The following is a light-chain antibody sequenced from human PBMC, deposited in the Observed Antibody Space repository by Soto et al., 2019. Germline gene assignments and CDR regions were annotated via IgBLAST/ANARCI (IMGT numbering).Light chain of an antibody. V-gene: IGLV2-23*02. CDR3: CSYAGSSSSI. CDR1: SSDVGTYNL. J-gene: IGLJ1*01. CDR2: AVT. Sequence: QSVLTQPASVSGSPGQSITISCSRTSSDVGTYNLVSWYQQYPGKAPRLMIYAVTKRPSGVSNRFSGSKSGNTASLTISGLQPEDEADYYCCSYAGSSSSIFGTGTKVTVL.